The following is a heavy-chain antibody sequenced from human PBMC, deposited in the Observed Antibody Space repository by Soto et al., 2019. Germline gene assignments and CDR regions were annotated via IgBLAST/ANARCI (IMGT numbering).Heavy chain of an antibody. CDR1: GGSISSGGYS. D-gene: IGHD4-4*01. V-gene: IGHV4-30-2*01. CDR2: IYHSGST. J-gene: IGHJ4*02. Sequence: TSETLSLTCAASGGSISSGGYSWSWIRQPPGKGLEWIGYIYHSGSTYYNPSLKSRVTISVDRSKNQFSLKLSSVTAADTAVYYCAREVLGTVTSSLGFDYWGQGTLVTVSS. CDR3: AREVLGTVTSSLGFDY.